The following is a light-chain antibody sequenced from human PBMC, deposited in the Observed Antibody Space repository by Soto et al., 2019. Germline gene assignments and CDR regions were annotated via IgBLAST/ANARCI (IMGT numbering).Light chain of an antibody. CDR1: QSVSSSY. Sequence: EIVFTQSPCTLSLSPCERSTLSCRASQSVSSSYLAWYQQKPGQAPRLLIYGASTRAIGISARFSGSGSGTEFTLTISGLQSEDFAVYYCQQYSSWPPWTFGQGTKVDIK. V-gene: IGKV3-20*01. CDR2: GAS. J-gene: IGKJ1*01. CDR3: QQYSSWPPWT.